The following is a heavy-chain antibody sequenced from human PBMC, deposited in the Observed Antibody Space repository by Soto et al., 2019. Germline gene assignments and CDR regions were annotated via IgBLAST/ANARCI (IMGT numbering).Heavy chain of an antibody. CDR3: TRDRYGERYFDY. D-gene: IGHD4-17*01. V-gene: IGHV3-21*01. CDR1: GFTFTTYS. CDR2: VSTGSSHI. Sequence: PGGSLRLSCAASGFTFTTYSMNWVRQAPGKGLEWVAYVSTGSSHIYYADSVKGRFTISRDNAKNSLFLQMNNLRVEDTAVYYCTRDRYGERYFDYWGQGTLVTVSS. J-gene: IGHJ4*02.